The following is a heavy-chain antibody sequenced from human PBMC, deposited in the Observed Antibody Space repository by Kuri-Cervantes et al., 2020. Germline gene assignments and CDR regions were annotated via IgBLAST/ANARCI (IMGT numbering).Heavy chain of an antibody. V-gene: IGHV3-66*01. CDR3: ARDIKSYYMDA. CDR2: IYSCGST. Sequence: GGSLRLSCAASGFTFSDYYMSWIRQTPGKGLEWVSVIYSCGSTYYADSVKGRFTISRDNSKNTLDLQVNSLRAEDTAIYYCARDIKSYYMDAWGEGTTVTVSS. D-gene: IGHD3-10*01. J-gene: IGHJ6*03. CDR1: GFTFSDYY.